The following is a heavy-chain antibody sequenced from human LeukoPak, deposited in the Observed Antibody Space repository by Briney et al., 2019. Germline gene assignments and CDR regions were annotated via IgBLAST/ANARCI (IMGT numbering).Heavy chain of an antibody. CDR2: INPNSGGT. J-gene: IGHJ4*02. CDR3: ARERRYCSSTSCYLDY. CDR1: GYTFTSYG. D-gene: IGHD2-2*01. Sequence: ASVKVSCKASGYTFTSYGISWVRQAPGQGLEWMGRINPNSGGTNYAQKFQGRVTMTRDTSISTAYMELSRLRSDDTAVYYCARERRYCSSTSCYLDYWGQGTLVTVSS. V-gene: IGHV1-2*06.